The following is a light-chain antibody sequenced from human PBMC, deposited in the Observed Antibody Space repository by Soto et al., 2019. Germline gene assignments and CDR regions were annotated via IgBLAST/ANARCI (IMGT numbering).Light chain of an antibody. Sequence: EIVLTQSPGTLSLSPGERDTLSCRAIQSVRTTYLAWYQQKPGQAPRLLIYNASNRTTGIPDRFSGSGSGTDFTLTINRLEPADFAVYFCQQYSSSQGWTFGQGTKVDIK. CDR3: QQYSSSQGWT. J-gene: IGKJ1*01. CDR2: NAS. V-gene: IGKV3-20*01. CDR1: QSVRTTY.